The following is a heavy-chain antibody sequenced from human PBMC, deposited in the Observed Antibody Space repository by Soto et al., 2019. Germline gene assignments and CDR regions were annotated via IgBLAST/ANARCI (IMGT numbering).Heavy chain of an antibody. Sequence: EVQLVESGGGLVKPGGSLRLSCAASGFTFSSYSMNWVRQAPGKGLEWVSSISSSSSYIYYADSVKGRFTISRDNAKNSLYLQMNSLRAEDTAVYYCARSDVGYRFVFDYWGQGTLVTVSS. J-gene: IGHJ4*02. V-gene: IGHV3-21*01. CDR2: ISSSSSYI. CDR1: GFTFSSYS. D-gene: IGHD2-8*01. CDR3: ARSDVGYRFVFDY.